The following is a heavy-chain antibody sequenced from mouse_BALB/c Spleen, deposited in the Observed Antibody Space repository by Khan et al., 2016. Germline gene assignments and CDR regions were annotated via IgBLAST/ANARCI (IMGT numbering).Heavy chain of an antibody. D-gene: IGHD1-2*01. J-gene: IGHJ4*01. CDR3: AAHHYDDYTMDH. CDR1: GFTFTDYY. Sequence: EVELVESGGGLVQPGGSLRLSCATSGFTFTDYYISWVRQPPGKALEWLGFIRNRAYGYTTEYSPSVRGRFTISRDNSQSFVYLQMITLRTEDSATYYCAAHHYDDYTMDHWGQGTSVTVSA. CDR2: IRNRAYGYTT. V-gene: IGHV7-3*02.